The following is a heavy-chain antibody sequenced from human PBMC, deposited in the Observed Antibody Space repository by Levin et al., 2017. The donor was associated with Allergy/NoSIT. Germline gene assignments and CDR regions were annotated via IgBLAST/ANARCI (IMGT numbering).Heavy chain of an antibody. V-gene: IGHV3-21*01. Sequence: GASVKVSCAASGFIFSSYHMNWVRQAPGKGLEWVSSISSSSGYKYHADSVKGRFTISRDNAKNSLYLQMNSLRAEDTAVYYCARDPLPFYYDRSGYWDYWGQGTLVTVSS. J-gene: IGHJ4*02. CDR1: GFIFSSYH. CDR2: ISSSSGYK. D-gene: IGHD3-22*01. CDR3: ARDPLPFYYDRSGYWDY.